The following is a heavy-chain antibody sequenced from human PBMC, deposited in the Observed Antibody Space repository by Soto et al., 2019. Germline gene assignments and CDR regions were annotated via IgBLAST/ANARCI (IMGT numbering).Heavy chain of an antibody. D-gene: IGHD3-22*01. CDR1: GFTFSRYG. CDR3: AREDSSGYLGGYFQH. V-gene: IGHV3-33*01. J-gene: IGHJ1*01. Sequence: QVQLVESGGGVVQPGRSLRLSCAASGFTFSRYGMHWVRQAPGKGLEWVAVIWYDGSNKYYADSVKGRFTISRDNSKNTLYLQMNSLRAEDTAVYYCAREDSSGYLGGYFQHWGQGTLVTVSS. CDR2: IWYDGSNK.